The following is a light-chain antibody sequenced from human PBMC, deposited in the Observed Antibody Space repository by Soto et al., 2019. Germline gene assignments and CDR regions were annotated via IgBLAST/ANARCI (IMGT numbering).Light chain of an antibody. Sequence: DIQMTQSPSSVSAAVGERVTITCRASQVMSSWLAWYQQKPGKAPKLLIFAASTLQSGVPSRFSGSGSRTDFTLTITSLQPEDFATYYCQQTNSFPLTFGGGTKVDIK. J-gene: IGKJ4*01. CDR3: QQTNSFPLT. CDR1: QVMSSW. CDR2: AAS. V-gene: IGKV1D-12*01.